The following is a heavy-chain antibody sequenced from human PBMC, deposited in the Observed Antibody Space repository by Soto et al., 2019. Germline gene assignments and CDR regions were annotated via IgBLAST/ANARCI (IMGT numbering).Heavy chain of an antibody. CDR1: GFTFSSYA. D-gene: IGHD3-10*01. CDR2: ISYDGSNK. CDR3: ARGRPLLLWFGETTKFDY. V-gene: IGHV3-30-3*01. Sequence: PGGSLRLSCAASGFTFSSYAMHWVRQAPGKGLEWVAVISYDGSNKYYADSVKGRFTISRDNSKNTLYLQMNSPRAEDTAVYYCARGRPLLLWFGETTKFDYWGQGTLVTVSS. J-gene: IGHJ4*02.